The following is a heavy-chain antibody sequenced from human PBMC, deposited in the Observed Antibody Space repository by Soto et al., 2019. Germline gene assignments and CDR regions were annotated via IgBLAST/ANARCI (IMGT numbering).Heavy chain of an antibody. J-gene: IGHJ4*02. CDR1: GYTFTGYY. Sequence: ASVKVSCKASGYTFTGYYMHWVRQAPGQGLEWMGWINPNSGGTNYAQKFQGWVTMTGDTYISTAYMELSRLRSDDTAVYYCARSYGSGSHLDYWGQGTLVTVSS. CDR3: ARSYGSGSHLDY. V-gene: IGHV1-2*04. CDR2: INPNSGGT. D-gene: IGHD3-10*01.